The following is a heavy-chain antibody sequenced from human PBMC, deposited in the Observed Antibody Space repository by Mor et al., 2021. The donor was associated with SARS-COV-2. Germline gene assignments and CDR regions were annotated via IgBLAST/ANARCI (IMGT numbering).Heavy chain of an antibody. CDR2: ISYYGSNK. V-gene: IGHV3-30-3*01. CDR1: TFSSYA. Sequence: TFSSYAKHRVRQAPGKGLEWVAVISYYGSNKYYADSVKGRFTISRDNSKNTLYLQMNSLRAEDTAVYYCARDLGTGFDIW. D-gene: IGHD1-1*01. CDR3: ARDLGTGFDI. J-gene: IGHJ3*02.